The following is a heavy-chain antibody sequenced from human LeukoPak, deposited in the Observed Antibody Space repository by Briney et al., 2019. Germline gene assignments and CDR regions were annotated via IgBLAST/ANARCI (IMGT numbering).Heavy chain of an antibody. V-gene: IGHV3-43D*03. CDR1: GFNFDDYA. Sequence: GGSLRLSCAASGFNFDDYAMHWVRQAPGKGLEWVSLITWDGDGTYYADSVKGRFTISRDNSRNSLFLQMNSLRVEDTALYYCAKGGTTRYYYMDVWGKGTTVTVSS. CDR2: ITWDGDGT. D-gene: IGHD2-2*01. J-gene: IGHJ6*03. CDR3: AKGGTTRYYYMDV.